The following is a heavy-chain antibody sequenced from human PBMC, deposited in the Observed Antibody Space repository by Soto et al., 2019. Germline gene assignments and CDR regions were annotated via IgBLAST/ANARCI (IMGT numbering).Heavy chain of an antibody. Sequence: SETLSLTCTVSGGSISSYYWSWIRQPPGKGLEWIGYIYYSGSTNYNPSLKSRVTISVDTSKNQFSLKLSSVTAADTAVYYCARTEGTYYFDYWGQGTLVTVSS. D-gene: IGHD1-1*01. CDR1: GGSISSYY. V-gene: IGHV4-59*01. CDR2: IYYSGST. J-gene: IGHJ4*02. CDR3: ARTEGTYYFDY.